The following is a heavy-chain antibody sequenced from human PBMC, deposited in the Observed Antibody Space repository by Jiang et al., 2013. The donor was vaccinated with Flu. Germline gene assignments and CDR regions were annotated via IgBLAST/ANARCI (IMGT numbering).Heavy chain of an antibody. Sequence: LLKPSETLSLTCAVYGGSFSGYYWSWIRQPPGKGRGVDWGKYNHSGSTNYNPSLKSRVTISVDTSKNQFSLKLSSVTAADTAVYYCARGRRPSGGIVVVPAAALDYWGQGTLVTVSS. CDR3: ARGRRPSGGIVVVPAAALDY. CDR1: GGSFSGYY. V-gene: IGHV4-34*01. D-gene: IGHD2-2*01. CDR2: YNHSGST. J-gene: IGHJ4*02.